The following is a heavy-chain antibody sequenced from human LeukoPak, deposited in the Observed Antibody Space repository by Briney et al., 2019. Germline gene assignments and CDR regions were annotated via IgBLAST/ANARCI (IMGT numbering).Heavy chain of an antibody. CDR3: ARAAGPDYYGSGSYQDN. CDR1: GYTFTSYD. CDR2: MNPNSGNT. V-gene: IGHV1-8*01. J-gene: IGHJ4*02. Sequence: ASVKVSCKASGYTFTSYDINWVRQATGQGLEWMGWMNPNSGNTGYAQKFQGRVTMTRNTSISTAYMELSSLRSEDTAVYYCARAAGPDYYGSGSYQDNWGQGTLVTVSS. D-gene: IGHD3-10*01.